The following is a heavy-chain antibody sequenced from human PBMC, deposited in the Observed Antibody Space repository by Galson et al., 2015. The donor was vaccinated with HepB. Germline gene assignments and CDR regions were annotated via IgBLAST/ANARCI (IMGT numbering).Heavy chain of an antibody. CDR3: ARGGYSSGLYWFDP. D-gene: IGHD6-19*01. V-gene: IGHV4-4*02. CDR2: ISYIGST. Sequence: QVNLQESGPGLVKPSETLSLTCAVSGGSISSNNWWSWVRQPPGKGLEWIGEISYIGSTKYNPSLESRVTMSIDTSKKQFSLKLTSVIAADTAVYYCARGGYSSGLYWFDPWGQGTLVTVSS. CDR1: GGSISSNNW. J-gene: IGHJ5*02.